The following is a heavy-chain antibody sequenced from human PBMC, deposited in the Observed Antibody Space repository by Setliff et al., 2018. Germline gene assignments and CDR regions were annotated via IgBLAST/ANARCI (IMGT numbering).Heavy chain of an antibody. CDR1: GGSISSGNYY. Sequence: SDTLSLTCRVSGGSISSGNYYWGLIRQPPGKGLDWVATIYYSGSTYSNPSLKSRLIISVEAPDNQFSVKLSSVTAADTAVYYCARHKSNGSGSYPSLYMDVWGKGIMVTVSS. CDR2: IYYSGST. V-gene: IGHV4-39*01. CDR3: ARHKSNGSGSYPSLYMDV. J-gene: IGHJ6*03. D-gene: IGHD3-10*01.